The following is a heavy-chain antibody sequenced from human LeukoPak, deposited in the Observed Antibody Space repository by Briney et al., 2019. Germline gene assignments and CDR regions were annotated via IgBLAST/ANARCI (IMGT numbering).Heavy chain of an antibody. CDR3: ARDPYSGYDKKVYYFDY. CDR1: GLTFSSYS. Sequence: PGGSLRLSCAVAGLTFSSYSMNWVRQAPGKGLEWVSFISSRSSYIYYADSVKGRFTISRDNAKNSLYLQMNSLRDEDTAVYYCARDPYSGYDKKVYYFDYWGQGTLVTVSS. D-gene: IGHD5-12*01. J-gene: IGHJ4*02. CDR2: ISSRSSYI. V-gene: IGHV3-21*01.